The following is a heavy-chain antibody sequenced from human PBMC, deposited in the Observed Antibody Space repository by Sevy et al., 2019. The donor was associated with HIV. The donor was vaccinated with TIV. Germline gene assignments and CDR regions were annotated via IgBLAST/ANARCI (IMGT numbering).Heavy chain of an antibody. CDR1: GGTFSSYA. CDR2: IIPIFGTA. D-gene: IGHD5-12*01. J-gene: IGHJ4*02. V-gene: IGHV1-69*13. CDR3: ARGARGYSGYDSYYFDY. Sequence: ASVKVSCKASGGTFSSYAISWVRQAPGQGLEWMGGIIPIFGTANYAQKFQGRVTITADESTSTAYMELGSLGSEDTAVYYCARGARGYSGYDSYYFDYWGQGTLVTVSS.